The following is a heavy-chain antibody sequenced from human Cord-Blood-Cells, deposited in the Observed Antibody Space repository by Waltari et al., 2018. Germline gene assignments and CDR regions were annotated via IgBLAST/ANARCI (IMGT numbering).Heavy chain of an antibody. CDR1: GGSFSGYY. CDR3: ASVYSSSWYWFDP. CDR2: INHSGST. Sequence: QVQLQQWGAGLLKPSETLSLTCAVYGGSFSGYYWSWIRQPPGKGLEWIGEINHSGSTNYTPTLKSRVTISVDTSKNQFSLKLSSVTAADTAVYYCASVYSSSWYWFDPWGQGTLVTVSS. V-gene: IGHV4-34*01. D-gene: IGHD6-13*01. J-gene: IGHJ5*02.